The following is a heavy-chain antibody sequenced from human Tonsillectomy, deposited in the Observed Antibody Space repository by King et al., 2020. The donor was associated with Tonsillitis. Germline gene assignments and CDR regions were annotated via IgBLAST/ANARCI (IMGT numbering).Heavy chain of an antibody. CDR3: ARDRIYYDNSGYYYDAFDF. V-gene: IGHV3-7*04. CDR2: IRGDGSVK. J-gene: IGHJ3*01. CDR1: GFTFSRYW. Sequence: VQLVESGGGLVPPGGSLRLSCVASGFTFSRYWMIWVRQAPGKGLEWVANIRGDGSVKYLVDSVEGRFTISRDNAKNSMYLQMNSLRAEDTAVYFCARDRIYYDNSGYYYDAFDFWGQGTMVAVSS. D-gene: IGHD3-22*01.